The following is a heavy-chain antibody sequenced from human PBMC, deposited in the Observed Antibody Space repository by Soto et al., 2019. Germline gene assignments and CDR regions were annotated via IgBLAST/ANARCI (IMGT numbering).Heavy chain of an antibody. Sequence: EVQLVESGGGLVQPGGSLRLSCAASGFTFSSYWMSWFRQAPGKGLECVANIKQDGSEENYVDSVKGRFTISRDNAKNALYLQMNGLRFEDTAVSYCAREIAARLWGKGTTVTVSS. CDR1: GFTFSSYW. V-gene: IGHV3-7*01. CDR2: IKQDGSEE. CDR3: AREIAARL. D-gene: IGHD6-6*01. J-gene: IGHJ6*04.